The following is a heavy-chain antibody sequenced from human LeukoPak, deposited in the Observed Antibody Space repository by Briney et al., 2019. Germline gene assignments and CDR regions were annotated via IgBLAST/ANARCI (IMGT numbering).Heavy chain of an antibody. J-gene: IGHJ4*02. CDR2: IRTSGNN. Sequence: SETLSLTCTVSGYSISSGYYWSWIRQPAGKGLEWIGRIRTSGNNNYNPSLASRVSMSVDTSKRQLSLKLSSVTAADTAVYYCARRRDGYKLFGFTRDPNFDYWGQGTLVTVSS. D-gene: IGHD5-24*01. CDR1: GYSISSGYY. V-gene: IGHV4-4*07. CDR3: ARRRDGYKLFGFTRDPNFDY.